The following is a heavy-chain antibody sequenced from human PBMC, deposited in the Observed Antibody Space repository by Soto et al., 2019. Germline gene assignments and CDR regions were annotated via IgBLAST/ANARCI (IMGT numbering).Heavy chain of an antibody. J-gene: IGHJ6*02. D-gene: IGHD6-19*01. CDR3: ARIRRSSAVAGYYYYGMDV. Sequence: SGPTLVNPTQTLTLTCTFSGFSLSTSGMCVSWIRQPPGKALEWLARIDWDDDKYYSTSLKTRLTISKDTSKNQVVLTMTNMDPVDTATYYCARIRRSSAVAGYYYYGMDVWGQGTTVTVSS. CDR2: IDWDDDK. CDR1: GFSLSTSGMC. V-gene: IGHV2-70*11.